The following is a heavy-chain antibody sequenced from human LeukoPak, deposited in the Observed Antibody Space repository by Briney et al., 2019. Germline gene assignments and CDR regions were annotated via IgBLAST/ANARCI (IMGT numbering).Heavy chain of an antibody. D-gene: IGHD2-8*02. CDR2: FYYDGST. J-gene: IGHJ3*02. CDR1: GASISQHY. Sequence: KTSDTLSFTCTVSGASISQHYWRCIRQPPGKGLEYIGYFYYDGSTNYTSSVRSRVTILVDTSKNQFTLNLRSVTAADTAKYYCTRGITGHYRSMGGFAFDIWGQGTVVAVSS. CDR3: TRGITGHYRSMGGFAFDI. V-gene: IGHV4-59*07.